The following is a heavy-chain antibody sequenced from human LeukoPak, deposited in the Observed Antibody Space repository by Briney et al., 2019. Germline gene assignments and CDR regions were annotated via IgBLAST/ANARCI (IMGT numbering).Heavy chain of an antibody. CDR2: INPNSGGT. D-gene: IGHD4-23*01. Sequence: GASVNVSCKASGYIFTGYYMHWVRQAPGQGLEWMGWINPNSGGTNYAQKFQGRVTMTRDTSISTAYMELSRLRSDDTAVYYCAISDYGGKSPPLDYWGQGTLVTVSS. CDR3: AISDYGGKSPPLDY. CDR1: GYIFTGYY. J-gene: IGHJ4*02. V-gene: IGHV1-2*02.